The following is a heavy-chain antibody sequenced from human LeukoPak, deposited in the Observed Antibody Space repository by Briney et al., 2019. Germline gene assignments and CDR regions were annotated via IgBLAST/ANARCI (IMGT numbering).Heavy chain of an antibody. Sequence: GGSLRLSCAASGFTFSSYAMSWVRQAPGKGLEWVANIKQDGSEKYYVDSVKGRFTISRDNAKNSLYLQMNSLRAEDTAVYYCARNDAFDIWGQGTMVTVSS. CDR1: GFTFSSYA. V-gene: IGHV3-7*01. CDR3: ARNDAFDI. CDR2: IKQDGSEK. J-gene: IGHJ3*02.